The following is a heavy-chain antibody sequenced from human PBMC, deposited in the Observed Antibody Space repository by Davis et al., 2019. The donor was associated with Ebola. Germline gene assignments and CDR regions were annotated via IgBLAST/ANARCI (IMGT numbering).Heavy chain of an antibody. Sequence: GESLKISCAASGFTFSRYSMNWARQAPGKGLEWVSSISNDSIYIYYADSVKGRFTISRDNAKDSLYLQMNSLRAEDTAVYYCARENYVSGSFSFDYWGQGTLVTVSS. CDR2: ISNDSIYI. D-gene: IGHD3-10*01. CDR1: GFTFSRYS. V-gene: IGHV3-21*01. J-gene: IGHJ4*02. CDR3: ARENYVSGSFSFDY.